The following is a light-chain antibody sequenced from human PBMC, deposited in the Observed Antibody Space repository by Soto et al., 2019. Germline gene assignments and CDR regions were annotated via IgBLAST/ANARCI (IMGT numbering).Light chain of an antibody. J-gene: IGKJ4*01. CDR1: QGINNH. CDR2: SAS. V-gene: IGKV1-17*03. Sequence: DIQMAQSPSTMSASVGDRVTITCRASQGINNHLVWFQQKPGKVPKRLISSASSLQAGVPSRFSGSGFGTEFTLTISSLQPEDFATYYCLHHHNFPLAFGGGTKVDI. CDR3: LHHHNFPLA.